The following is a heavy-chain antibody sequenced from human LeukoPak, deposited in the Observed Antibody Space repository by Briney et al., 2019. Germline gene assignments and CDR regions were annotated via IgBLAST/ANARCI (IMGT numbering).Heavy chain of an antibody. D-gene: IGHD3-10*01. V-gene: IGHV4-39*07. CDR2: IYYSGST. J-gene: IGHJ6*04. CDR1: GGSISSSSYY. Sequence: SETLSLTCTVSGGSISSSSYYWGWIRQPPGKGLEWIGSIYYSGSTYYNPSLKSRVTISVDTSKNQFSLKVSSVTAADTAVYYCARDSFGERVMDVWGKGTTVTISS. CDR3: ARDSFGERVMDV.